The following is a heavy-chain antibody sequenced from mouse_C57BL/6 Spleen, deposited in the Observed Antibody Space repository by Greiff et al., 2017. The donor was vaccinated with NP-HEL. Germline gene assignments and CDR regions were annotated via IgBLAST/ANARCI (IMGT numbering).Heavy chain of an antibody. CDR2: INPSTGGT. V-gene: IGHV1-42*01. Sequence: VHVKQSGPELVKPGASVKISCKASGYSFTGYYMNWVKQSPEKSLEWIGEINPSTGGTTYNQKFKAKATLTVDKSSSTAYMQLKSLTSEDSAVYYCASQRGYDYLFAYWGQGTLVTVSA. J-gene: IGHJ3*01. CDR1: GYSFTGYY. D-gene: IGHD2-4*01. CDR3: ASQRGYDYLFAY.